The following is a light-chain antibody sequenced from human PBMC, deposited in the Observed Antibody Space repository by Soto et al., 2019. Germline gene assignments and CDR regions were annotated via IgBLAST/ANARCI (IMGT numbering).Light chain of an antibody. CDR1: SSDVGGYNY. CDR2: EVS. V-gene: IGLV2-14*01. J-gene: IGLJ2*01. CDR3: SSYTTSSTLVV. Sequence: QSVLTQPASVSGSPGQSITISCTGTSSDVGGYNYVSWYQQHPGKAPKLMIYEVSHRPSGVSDRFSGSKSGNTASLTISGLPAEDEADYYCSSYTTSSTLVVFGGGTKLTVL.